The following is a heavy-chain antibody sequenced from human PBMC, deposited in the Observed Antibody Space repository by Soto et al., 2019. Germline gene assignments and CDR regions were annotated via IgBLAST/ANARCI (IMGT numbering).Heavy chain of an antibody. V-gene: IGHV4-30-2*01. CDR1: GGSISSGGYS. J-gene: IGHJ4*02. CDR2: MYHSGST. Sequence: SETLSLTCAVSGGSISSGGYSWSWIRQPPGKGLEWIGYMYHSGSTYYNPSLKSRVTISVDTSKNQFSLKLSSVTAADTAVYYCARRYGYSFDYWGQGTLVTVSS. D-gene: IGHD1-1*01. CDR3: ARRYGYSFDY.